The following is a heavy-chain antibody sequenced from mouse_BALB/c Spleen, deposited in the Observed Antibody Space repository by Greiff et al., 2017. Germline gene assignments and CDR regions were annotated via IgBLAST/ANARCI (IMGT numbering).Heavy chain of an antibody. CDR1: GFSLTSYG. D-gene: IGHD2-3*01. Sequence: VQLVESGPGLVAPSQSLSITCTVSGFSLTSYGVHWVRQPPGKGLEWLGVIWAGGSTNYNSALMSRLSISKDNSKSQVFLKMNSLQTDDTAMYYCARGDYDGYSLYAMDYWGQGTSVTVSS. CDR2: IWAGGST. J-gene: IGHJ4*01. V-gene: IGHV2-9*02. CDR3: ARGDYDGYSLYAMDY.